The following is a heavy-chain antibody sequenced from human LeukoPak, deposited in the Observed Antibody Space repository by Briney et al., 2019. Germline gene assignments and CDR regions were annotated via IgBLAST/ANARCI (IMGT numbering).Heavy chain of an antibody. CDR3: AKVEGIAAGYFDY. CDR2: IRYDGSNK. Sequence: GGSLRLSCAASGFTFSSYGIHWVRQAPGKGLEWVAFIRYDGSNKYYADSVKGRFTISRDNSKNTLYLQMNSLRAEDTAVYYCAKVEGIAAGYFDYWGQGTLVTVSS. CDR1: GFTFSSYG. V-gene: IGHV3-30*02. D-gene: IGHD6-13*01. J-gene: IGHJ4*02.